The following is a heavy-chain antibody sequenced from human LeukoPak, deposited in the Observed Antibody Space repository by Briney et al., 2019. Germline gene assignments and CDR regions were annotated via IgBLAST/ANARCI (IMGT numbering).Heavy chain of an antibody. CDR1: GYTFLSHG. CDR3: ARSQAVVSSSLYYYYMDV. J-gene: IGHJ6*03. CDR2: TSANNRNT. V-gene: IGHV1-18*01. Sequence: GASVKVSCKASGYTFLSHGFSWVRQAPGQGLEWTGWTSANNRNTNYAQRLQGRVTMTTDTSTNTAYMELRTLRSDDTAVYYCARSQAVVSSSLYYYYMDVWGKGTTIIVSS. D-gene: IGHD2-2*01.